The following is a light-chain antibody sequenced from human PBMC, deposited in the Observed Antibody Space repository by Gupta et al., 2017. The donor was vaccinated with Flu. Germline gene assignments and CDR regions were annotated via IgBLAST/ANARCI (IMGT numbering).Light chain of an antibody. CDR1: PRISFW. CDR2: FAS. V-gene: IGKV1-5*03. Sequence: GDRVTVTCRASPRISFWLAWYQQKPGKGPKLLIYFASNLHDGVSSRVSGSGSGREFTLTITNLQSDDAATYFCHQYSSYPITFGQGTRL. J-gene: IGKJ5*01. CDR3: HQYSSYPIT.